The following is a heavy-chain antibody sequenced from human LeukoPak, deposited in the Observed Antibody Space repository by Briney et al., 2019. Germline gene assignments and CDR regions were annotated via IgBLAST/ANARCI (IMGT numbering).Heavy chain of an antibody. V-gene: IGHV4-59*08. Sequence: PSETLSLTCTVSGGSISSYYWSWIRQPPGKGLEWIGYIYYSGSTNYNPSLKSRVAISVDTSKNQFSLKLNSVTAADTAVYYCARHLGNNYYYYGLDVWGHGTTVTVSS. J-gene: IGHJ6*02. CDR3: ARHLGNNYYYYGLDV. CDR1: GGSISSYY. CDR2: IYYSGST.